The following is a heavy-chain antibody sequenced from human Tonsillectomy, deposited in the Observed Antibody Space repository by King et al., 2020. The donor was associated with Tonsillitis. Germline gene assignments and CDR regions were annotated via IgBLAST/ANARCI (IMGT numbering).Heavy chain of an antibody. J-gene: IGHJ6*02. CDR2: ISYDGSNK. V-gene: IGHV3-30*04. D-gene: IGHD2-2*01. CDR1: GFTFSSYA. CDR3: ARDHAVWDIVVVPAAMDYYYYGMDV. Sequence: VQLVESGGGVVQPGRSLRLSCAASGFTFSSYAMHWVRQAPGKGLEWVAVISYDGSNKYYADSVKGRFTISRDNSKNTLYLQMNSLRAEDTAVYYCARDHAVWDIVVVPAAMDYYYYGMDVWGQGTTVTVSS.